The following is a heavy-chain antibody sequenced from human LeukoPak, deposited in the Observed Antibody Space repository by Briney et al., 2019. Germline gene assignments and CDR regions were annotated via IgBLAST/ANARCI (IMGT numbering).Heavy chain of an antibody. D-gene: IGHD5-12*01. CDR2: IKQDGSEK. Sequence: GGSLRLSCAASGFTFSSYWMGWVRQAPGKGLEWVANIKQDGSEKYYVDSVKGRFTISRDNAKNSLYLQMNSLRAEDTAAYYCARDRRNRYSGYDWGYYFDYWGQGTLVTVSS. CDR3: ARDRRNRYSGYDWGYYFDY. J-gene: IGHJ4*02. V-gene: IGHV3-7*01. CDR1: GFTFSSYW.